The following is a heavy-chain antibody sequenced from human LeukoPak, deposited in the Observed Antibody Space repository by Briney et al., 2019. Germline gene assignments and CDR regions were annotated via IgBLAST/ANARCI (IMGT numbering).Heavy chain of an antibody. J-gene: IGHJ4*02. CDR3: ARGTSGSYDY. V-gene: IGHV3-7*01. D-gene: IGHD3-10*01. CDR2: INGDGSEK. CDR1: GFTSSSYW. Sequence: PGGSLRLSCAASGFTSSSYWMSWARRAPGKGLEWVAIINGDGSEKLYVDSVKGRFTISRDNAENSLYLQTNSLRAEDTAVYYCARGTSGSYDYWGQGTLVTVSS.